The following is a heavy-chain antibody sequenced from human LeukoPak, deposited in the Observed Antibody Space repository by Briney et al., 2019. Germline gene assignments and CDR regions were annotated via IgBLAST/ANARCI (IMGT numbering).Heavy chain of an antibody. Sequence: PGRSLRLSCAASGYTFSNYAMHSVRQAPGKGLEWVTVISYDGINQYYADSVKGRFTISRDNSKNTLYLQMDSLRVEDTAVYYCAKTAAPLGVHARPFVFWGQGTLVTVSS. J-gene: IGHJ4*02. D-gene: IGHD5/OR15-5a*01. CDR3: AKTAAPLGVHARPFVF. CDR2: ISYDGINQ. V-gene: IGHV3-30-3*02. CDR1: GYTFSNYA.